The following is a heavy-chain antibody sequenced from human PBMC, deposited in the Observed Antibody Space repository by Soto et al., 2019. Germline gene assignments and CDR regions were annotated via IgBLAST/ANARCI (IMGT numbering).Heavy chain of an antibody. D-gene: IGHD2-2*01. CDR3: ARDGQDCISTSCFNWFDP. V-gene: IGHV1-69*12. Sequence: QVQLVQSGAEVKKPGSSVKVSCKASGGTFSSYAISWVRQAPGQGLEWMGGIIPIFGTANYAQKFQGRVPITADESTSTAYMELRSLRSEDTAVYYCARDGQDCISTSCFNWFDPWGQGTLVTVSS. CDR1: GGTFSSYA. J-gene: IGHJ5*02. CDR2: IIPIFGTA.